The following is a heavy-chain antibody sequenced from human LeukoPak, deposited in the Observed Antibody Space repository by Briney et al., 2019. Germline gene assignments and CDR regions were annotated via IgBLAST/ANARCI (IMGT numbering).Heavy chain of an antibody. D-gene: IGHD3-22*01. J-gene: IGHJ4*02. CDR1: GFTFSSYA. V-gene: IGHV3-20*04. CDR2: INWNGGST. Sequence: PGGSLRFSCAASGFTFSSYAMSWVRLAPGKGLEWVSGINWNGGSTGYADSVKGRFTISRDNAKNSLYLQMNSLRAEDTAVYYCTRDISGYFSDYWGQGTLVTVSS. CDR3: TRDISGYFSDY.